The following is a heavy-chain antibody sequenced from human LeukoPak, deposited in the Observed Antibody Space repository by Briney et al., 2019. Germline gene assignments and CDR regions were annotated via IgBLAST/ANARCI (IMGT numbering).Heavy chain of an antibody. V-gene: IGHV4-59*08. CDR1: GGSISSYY. J-gene: IGHJ4*02. Sequence: PSETLSLTCTVFGGSISSYYWSWIRLPPGKGLEWIGYIFNSGSTNYSPSLKSRLTISIDTSKNQFSLKLTSVTAADTAVYYCARQWGSNFDYWGQGTLVTVSS. CDR3: ARQWGSNFDY. D-gene: IGHD7-27*01. CDR2: IFNSGST.